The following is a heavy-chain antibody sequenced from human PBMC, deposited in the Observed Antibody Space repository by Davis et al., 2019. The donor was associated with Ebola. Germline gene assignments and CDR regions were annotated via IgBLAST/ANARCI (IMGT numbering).Heavy chain of an antibody. J-gene: IGHJ6*02. CDR3: VRGWGRTGLGV. CDR2: TYYNSKWYN. CDR1: GDSVSSGG. D-gene: IGHD1-26*01. V-gene: IGHV6-1*01. Sequence: HLQTPSLTRAISGDSVSSGGWNWIRPSPSRGLEWLGRTYYNSKWYNDYAASVNSRITINTDPSKNQFSLQLNSVNPKDTDVYYCVRGWGRTGLGVWGQGTTVTVSS.